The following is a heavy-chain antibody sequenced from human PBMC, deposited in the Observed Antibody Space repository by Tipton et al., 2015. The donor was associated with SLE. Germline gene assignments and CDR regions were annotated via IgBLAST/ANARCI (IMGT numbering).Heavy chain of an antibody. CDR1: GGSFSGFY. J-gene: IGHJ6*03. CDR3: ARLGKGVMIAYYFYYMDV. D-gene: IGHD2-21*01. Sequence: TLSLTCAVYGGSFSGFYWSWIRQPPGKGLEWIGEINHSGRINYNLSLKSRVTISQDTSKNQFSLKLTSVTAADTAVYYCARLGKGVMIAYYFYYMDVWGKGTTVTVSS. CDR2: INHSGRI. V-gene: IGHV4-34*01.